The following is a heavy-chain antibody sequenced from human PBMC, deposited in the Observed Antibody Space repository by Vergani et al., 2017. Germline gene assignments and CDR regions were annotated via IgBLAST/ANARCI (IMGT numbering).Heavy chain of an antibody. CDR3: ARLARVVVLAARPLDL. CDR2: ININSGAT. V-gene: IGHV1-2*02. CDR1: GYTFSDHH. J-gene: IGHJ4*02. Sequence: QVQLVQSGAEVKKPGASVKVSCKASGYTFSDHHLHWVRQAPGHGLEWVGWININSGATKLAQKFQGRVTMGTDTSISTGYMELSSLRSDDTAVYFCARLARVVVLAARPLDLWGQGTLITVSS. D-gene: IGHD2-15*01.